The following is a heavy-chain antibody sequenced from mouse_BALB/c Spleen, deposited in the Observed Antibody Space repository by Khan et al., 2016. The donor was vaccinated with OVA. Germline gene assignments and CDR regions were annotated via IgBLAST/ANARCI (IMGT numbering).Heavy chain of an antibody. V-gene: IGHV1-7*01. CDR1: GYTFINYW. Sequence: VQLKQSGAELAKPGASVKMSCKASGYTFINYWILWVKQRPGQGLEWIGYINPSTGYTEYNQNFKDKATLTADKSSSTAYMQLSSLTSEDSAVYDCARRGLRWDFDYWGQGTTRTVSS. J-gene: IGHJ2*01. CDR2: INPSTGYT. CDR3: ARRGLRWDFDY. D-gene: IGHD1-1*01.